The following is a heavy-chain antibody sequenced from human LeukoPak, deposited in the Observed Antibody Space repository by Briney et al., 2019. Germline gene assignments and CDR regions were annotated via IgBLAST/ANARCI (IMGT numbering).Heavy chain of an antibody. J-gene: IGHJ4*02. CDR2: IYYSGST. CDR3: ARQPYGGNFPFDY. V-gene: IGHV4-59*08. Sequence: SETLSLTCAVYGGSFSSYYWSWIRQPSGKGLEWIGYIYYSGSTNYNPSLKSRVTISVDTSKNQFSLKLSSVTAADTAVYYCARQPYGGNFPFDYWGQGTLVTVSS. D-gene: IGHD4-23*01. CDR1: GGSFSSYY.